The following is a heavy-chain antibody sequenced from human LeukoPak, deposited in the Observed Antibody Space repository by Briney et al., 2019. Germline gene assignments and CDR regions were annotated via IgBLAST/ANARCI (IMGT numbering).Heavy chain of an antibody. J-gene: IGHJ6*02. Sequence: GGSLRLSCAASGFTFSSYSMNWVRQAPGKGLEWVSSISSSSYIYYEDSVKGRFTISRDNAKNSLYLQMNSLRAEDTAVYYCAREIGSMVGHYYGMDVWGQGTTVTVSS. D-gene: IGHD3-10*02. CDR1: GFTFSSYS. CDR3: AREIGSMVGHYYGMDV. V-gene: IGHV3-21*01. CDR2: ISSSSYI.